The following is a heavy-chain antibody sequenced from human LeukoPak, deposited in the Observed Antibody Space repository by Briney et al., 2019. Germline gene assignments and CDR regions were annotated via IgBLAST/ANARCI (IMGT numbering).Heavy chain of an antibody. D-gene: IGHD6-13*01. CDR3: ARGRYSSSWSPGYYYGMDV. CDR2: ISAYNGNT. CDR1: GYTFTSYG. Sequence: GASVKVSCKASGYTFTSYGISWVRQAPGQGLEWMGWISAYNGNTNYAQKLQGRVTMTTDTSTSTAYMELRSLRSDDTAVYYCARGRYSSSWSPGYYYGMDVWGQGTTVTVSS. J-gene: IGHJ6*02. V-gene: IGHV1-18*01.